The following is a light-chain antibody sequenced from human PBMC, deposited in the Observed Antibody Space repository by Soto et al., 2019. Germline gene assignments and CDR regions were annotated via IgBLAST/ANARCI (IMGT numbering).Light chain of an antibody. J-gene: IGKJ5*01. CDR2: DAS. CDR1: QTVTNYY. V-gene: IGKV3-20*01. CDR3: QQYGFSPIS. Sequence: EVFLTQSPGTLSLSPGERVTLSCMASQTVTNYYLAWYQQKDGQAPRLLIYDASTRATGVPDRFSGSGSGPEYTLTITRLEPEDFAVYSCQQYGFSPISFGQGTRLEIK.